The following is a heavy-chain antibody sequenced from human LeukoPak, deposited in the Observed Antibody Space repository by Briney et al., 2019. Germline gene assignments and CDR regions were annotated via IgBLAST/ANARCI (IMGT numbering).Heavy chain of an antibody. V-gene: IGHV4-59*08. J-gene: IGHJ4*02. Sequence: SETLSLTCTVSGGSISSYYWSWIRQPPGKGLEWIGYIYYSGSTNYNPSLKSRVTISVDTSKNQFSLKLSSVTAADTAVYYCARRPLLYDSIEGHFDYWGQGTLVTVSS. CDR1: GGSISSYY. D-gene: IGHD3-22*01. CDR2: IYYSGST. CDR3: ARRPLLYDSIEGHFDY.